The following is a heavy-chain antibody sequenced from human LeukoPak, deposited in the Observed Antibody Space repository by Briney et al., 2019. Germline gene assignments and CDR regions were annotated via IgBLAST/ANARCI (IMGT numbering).Heavy chain of an antibody. Sequence: PSETLSLTCTVSGGSLTTDNWWIWVRQPPGKGLEWIGEIHHSGSTNYNPSLKSRVTISIDKSKNQFSLKLTSVTAADTAVYYCARGVIVDTAMVTPYFDYWGQGTLVTVSS. CDR3: ARGVIVDTAMVTPYFDY. D-gene: IGHD5-18*01. CDR2: IHHSGST. CDR1: GGSLTTDNW. J-gene: IGHJ4*02. V-gene: IGHV4-4*02.